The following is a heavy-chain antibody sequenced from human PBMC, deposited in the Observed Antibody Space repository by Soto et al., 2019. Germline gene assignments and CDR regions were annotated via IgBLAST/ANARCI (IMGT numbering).Heavy chain of an antibody. CDR1: HGSIPSTDYD. CDR3: ARWLEDQVVNAAFDI. D-gene: IGHD2-15*01. CDR2: IPYSGRT. Sequence: SETLPLPCFVPHGSIPSTDYDWNGIRQRPGGGLEWIGNIPYSGRTNYNPSFKSRVTISVDTSKNQFSLRLSSVTAADTAVYYCARWLEDQVVNAAFDIWGQGTMVTVSS. V-gene: IGHV4-61*08. J-gene: IGHJ3*02.